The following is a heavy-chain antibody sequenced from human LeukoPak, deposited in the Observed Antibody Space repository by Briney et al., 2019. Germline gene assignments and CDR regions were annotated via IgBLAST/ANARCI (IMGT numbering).Heavy chain of an antibody. CDR2: ISGSGGST. J-gene: IGHJ4*02. Sequence: GGSLRLYCAASGFTFSSYAMSWVRQAPGKGLEWVSAISGSGGSTYYADSVKGRFTISRDNSKNTLYLQMNSLRAEDTAVYYCAKRMSRGAVAALFDYWGQGTLVTVSS. CDR3: AKRMSRGAVAALFDY. D-gene: IGHD6-19*01. CDR1: GFTFSSYA. V-gene: IGHV3-23*01.